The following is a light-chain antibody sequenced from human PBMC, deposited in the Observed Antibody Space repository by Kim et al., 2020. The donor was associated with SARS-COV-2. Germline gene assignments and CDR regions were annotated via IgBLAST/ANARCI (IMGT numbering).Light chain of an antibody. CDR1: QDIRNY. Sequence: DIQMTQSPSSLSASVGDRVTITCRASQDIRNYLTWFQQKPGKVPTLLIYAASTLQSGVPSRFSGSGSGTDFTLTISSLQPDDIATYYCQNYHSAPYTFGQGTKLEI. J-gene: IGKJ2*01. CDR3: QNYHSAPYT. V-gene: IGKV1-27*01. CDR2: AAS.